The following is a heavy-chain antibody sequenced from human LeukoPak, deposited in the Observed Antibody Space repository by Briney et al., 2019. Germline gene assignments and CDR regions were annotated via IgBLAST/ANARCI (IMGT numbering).Heavy chain of an antibody. CDR2: IYPGDSDT. J-gene: IGHJ4*02. D-gene: IGHD4-17*01. CDR3: ARSNDYVFDY. Sequence: GESLRISCKASGYNFAAYWIGWVRQMPGKGLEWMGVIYPGDSDTRYSPSFQGQVTISADVSISTAYLQWRSLKASDSAMYYCARSNDYVFDYWGQGTLVTVSS. V-gene: IGHV5-51*01. CDR1: GYNFAAYW.